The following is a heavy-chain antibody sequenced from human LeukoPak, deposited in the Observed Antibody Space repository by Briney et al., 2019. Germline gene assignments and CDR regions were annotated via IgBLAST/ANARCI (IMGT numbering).Heavy chain of an antibody. Sequence: SVTVSCKASGGTFSSYAISWVRQAPGQGLEWMGGIIPIFGTANYAQKFQGRVTITADESTSTAYMELSSLRSEDTAVYYCAIAVEVYYYYYYGMDVWGQGTTVTVSS. J-gene: IGHJ6*02. CDR2: IIPIFGTA. V-gene: IGHV1-69*13. CDR1: GGTFSSYA. D-gene: IGHD2-15*01. CDR3: AIAVEVYYYYYYGMDV.